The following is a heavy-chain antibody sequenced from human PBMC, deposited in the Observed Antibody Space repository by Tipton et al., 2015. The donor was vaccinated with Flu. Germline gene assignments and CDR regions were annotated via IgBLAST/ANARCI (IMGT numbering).Heavy chain of an antibody. CDR2: TYYRSKWYN. V-gene: IGHV6-1*01. J-gene: IGHJ4*02. CDR1: GDSVSRNSAA. Sequence: GLVKPSQTLSLTCAISGDSVSRNSAAWTWIRQSPSRGLEFLGRTYYRSKWYNDYAESVKSRITINPDTPKNQFSLQLNSVTPEDAAVYYCAREGDSGWSIFDYWGQGTLVTVSS. D-gene: IGHD6-19*01. CDR3: AREGDSGWSIFDY.